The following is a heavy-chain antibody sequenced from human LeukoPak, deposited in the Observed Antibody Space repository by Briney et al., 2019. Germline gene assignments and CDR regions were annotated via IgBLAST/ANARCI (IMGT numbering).Heavy chain of an antibody. Sequence: TGGSLRLSCAASGFTLSSYWMSWVRQAPGKGLEWVAKIKPDGSEKYYVDSLKGRLTISRDNGKNSVYLQMNSLRAEDTAVYYCARSEGNIYDWALDIWGQGTMVTVSS. CDR1: GFTLSSYW. D-gene: IGHD3-16*01. CDR3: ARSEGNIYDWALDI. CDR2: IKPDGSEK. J-gene: IGHJ3*02. V-gene: IGHV3-7*01.